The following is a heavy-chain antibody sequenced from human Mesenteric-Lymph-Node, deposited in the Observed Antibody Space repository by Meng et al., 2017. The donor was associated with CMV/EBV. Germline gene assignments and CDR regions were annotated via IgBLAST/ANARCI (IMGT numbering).Heavy chain of an antibody. J-gene: IGHJ4*02. V-gene: IGHV7-4-1*02. D-gene: IGHD1/OR15-1a*01. CDR1: GYTFGNYA. Sequence: CQASGYTFGNYAVNLMRQAPGPGPEWMGWIHNHIRDPAYAQGFTGRFVFSFDTSVSTTYLQISSLQAEDTAVYYCARGGFSNNGRFDYWGQGTLVTVSS. CDR3: ARGGFSNNGRFDY. CDR2: IHNHIRDP.